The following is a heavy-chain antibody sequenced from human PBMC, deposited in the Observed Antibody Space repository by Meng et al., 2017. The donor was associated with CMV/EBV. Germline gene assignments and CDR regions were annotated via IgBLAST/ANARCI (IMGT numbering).Heavy chain of an antibody. D-gene: IGHD6-19*01. CDR2: INHSGST. Sequence: SETLSLTCAVYGGSFSGYYWSWIRQPPGKGLEWIGEINHSGSTNYNPPLKSRVTISVDTSKNQFSLKLSSVTAADTAVYYCARGYSSSSVRYSSGWYGSYYYYGMDVWGQGTTVTVSS. CDR3: ARGYSSSSVRYSSGWYGSYYYYGMDV. V-gene: IGHV4-34*01. J-gene: IGHJ6*02. CDR1: GGSFSGYY.